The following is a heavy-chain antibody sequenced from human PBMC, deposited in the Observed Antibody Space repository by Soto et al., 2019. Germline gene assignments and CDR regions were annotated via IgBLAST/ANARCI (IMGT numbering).Heavy chain of an antibody. CDR1: GFTFSSYA. CDR3: AKDIPPVDTAMVDDY. V-gene: IGHV3-23*01. Sequence: GGSLRLSCAASGFTFSSYAMSWVRQTPGKGLEWVSAISGSGGSTYYADSVKGRFTISRDNSKNTLYLQMNSLRAEDTAVYYCAKDIPPVDTAMVDDYWGQGTLVTVSS. J-gene: IGHJ4*02. CDR2: ISGSGGST. D-gene: IGHD5-18*01.